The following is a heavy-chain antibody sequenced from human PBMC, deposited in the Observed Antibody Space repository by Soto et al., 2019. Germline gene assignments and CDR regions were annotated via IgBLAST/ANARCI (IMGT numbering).Heavy chain of an antibody. CDR1: GGSFSDYY. J-gene: IGHJ6*04. CDR3: ARARKGSGSDYYYHYGMDV. V-gene: IGHV4-34*01. D-gene: IGHD3-3*01. Sequence: SETLSLTCSVYGGSFSDYYWNWIRQPPGKGLEWIGEINRSGSNNYNPSLKSQVTISVHPSKNQFSLKLSSVTAADTAVYYCARARKGSGSDYYYHYGMDVWGKGTTVTVSS. CDR2: INRSGSN.